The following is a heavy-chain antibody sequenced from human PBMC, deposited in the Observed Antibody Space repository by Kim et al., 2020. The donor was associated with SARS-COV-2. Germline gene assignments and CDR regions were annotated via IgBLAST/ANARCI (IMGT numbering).Heavy chain of an antibody. CDR3: ARRRLVYCSDGTCSILDY. D-gene: IGHD2-15*01. J-gene: IGHJ4*02. CDR1: GFTFSDYY. CDR2: ISGSGNSI. Sequence: GGSLRLSCAASGFTFSDYYMTWIRQAPGKGLEWVSSISGSGNSIYYADSVKGRFTISRDNAKNSLYLQMNSLRAEDTAVYYCARRRLVYCSDGTCSILDYWGQGALVTVSS. V-gene: IGHV3-11*01.